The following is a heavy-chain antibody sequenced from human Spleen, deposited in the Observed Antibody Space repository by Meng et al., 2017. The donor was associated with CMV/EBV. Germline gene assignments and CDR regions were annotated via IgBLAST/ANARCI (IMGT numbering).Heavy chain of an antibody. V-gene: IGHV4-61*01. D-gene: IGHD3-22*01. CDR2: ISYSGNT. Sequence: VSGGSVSSGLYFWSWIRQPPGKGLEWIGYISYSGNTKYNPSLNSRLTISSDTSKNQFSLNLNSVTAADTAVYYCASTNYYYSNAPLDYWGQGTLVTSPQ. CDR1: GGSVSSGLYF. J-gene: IGHJ4*02. CDR3: ASTNYYYSNAPLDY.